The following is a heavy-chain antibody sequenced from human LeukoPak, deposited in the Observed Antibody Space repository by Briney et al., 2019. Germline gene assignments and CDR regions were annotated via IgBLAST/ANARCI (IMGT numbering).Heavy chain of an antibody. CDR1: GFTVSSNY. Sequence: HSGGSLRLSCAASGFTVSSNYMSWVRQAPGKGLEWVSVIYSGGSTYYADSVKGLFTISRDNSKNTLYLQMNSLRAEDTAEYYCAKDDMVRGVIITDLGDYWGQGTLVTVSS. J-gene: IGHJ4*02. D-gene: IGHD3-10*01. CDR3: AKDDMVRGVIITDLGDY. V-gene: IGHV3-53*01. CDR2: IYSGGST.